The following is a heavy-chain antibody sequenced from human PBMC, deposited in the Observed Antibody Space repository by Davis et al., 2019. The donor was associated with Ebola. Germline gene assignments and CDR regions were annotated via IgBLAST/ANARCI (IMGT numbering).Heavy chain of an antibody. CDR3: ARGVGWELPDY. D-gene: IGHD1-26*01. J-gene: IGHJ4*02. Sequence: SETLSLTCTVSGGSISSYYWSWIRQPPGKGLEWIGYIYYSGSTNYNPSLKSRVTISVDTSKNQFSLKLNSVTAADTAVYYCARGVGWELPDYWGQGTLVTVSS. V-gene: IGHV4-59*12. CDR2: IYYSGST. CDR1: GGSISSYY.